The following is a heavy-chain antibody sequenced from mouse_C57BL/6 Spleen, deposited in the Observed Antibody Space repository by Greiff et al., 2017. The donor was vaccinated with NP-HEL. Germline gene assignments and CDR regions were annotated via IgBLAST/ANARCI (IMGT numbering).Heavy chain of an antibody. J-gene: IGHJ1*03. CDR2: ISSGSSTI. V-gene: IGHV5-17*01. Sequence: EVKLMESGGGLVKPGGSLKLSCAASGFTFSDYGMHWVRQAPEKGLEWVAYISSGSSTIYYADTVKGRFTISRDNAKNTLFLQMTSLRSEDTAMYYCATTVVGYFDVWGTGTTVTVSS. D-gene: IGHD1-1*01. CDR3: ATTVVGYFDV. CDR1: GFTFSDYG.